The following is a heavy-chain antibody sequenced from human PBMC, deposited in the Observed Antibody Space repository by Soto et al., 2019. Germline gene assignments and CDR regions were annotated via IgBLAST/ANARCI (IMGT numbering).Heavy chain of an antibody. Sequence: EVQLVETGGGLIQPGGSLRLSCAASGFTVSSNYMSWVRQAPGKGLEWVSVISGSGGSTYYADSVKGRFTISRDNSKNTLYLQMNSLRAEDTAVYYCARVGGGYSYDYYFDYWGQGTLVTVSS. V-gene: IGHV3-53*02. CDR3: ARVGGGYSYDYYFDY. D-gene: IGHD5-18*01. CDR2: ISGSGGST. CDR1: GFTVSSNY. J-gene: IGHJ4*02.